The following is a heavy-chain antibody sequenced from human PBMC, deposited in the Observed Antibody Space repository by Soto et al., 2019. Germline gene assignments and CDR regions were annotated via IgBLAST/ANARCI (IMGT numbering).Heavy chain of an antibody. D-gene: IGHD6-19*01. CDR3: AQGCESGSGGLLRYFDS. J-gene: IGHJ4*02. CDR1: GFTFSDYA. CDR2: MSHDGSAK. V-gene: IGHV3-30*18. Sequence: GGSLRLSCTASGFTFSDYAMHWVRQAPGKGLEWVAVMSHDGSAKYHADSVKGRFTISRDNSKNTLYLQISSLRTEDTAVYCCAQGCESGSGGLLRYFDSWGQGTLVTVSS.